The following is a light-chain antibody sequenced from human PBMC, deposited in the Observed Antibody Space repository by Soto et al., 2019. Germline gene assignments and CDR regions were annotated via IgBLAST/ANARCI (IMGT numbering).Light chain of an antibody. J-gene: IGLJ1*01. V-gene: IGLV1-44*01. CDR2: TTN. CDR1: SSNIGTSS. Sequence: QSVLTQPHSASGTPGQRLTISCSRSSSNIGTSSVHWFQQLPGTAPKLLISTTNQRPSGVPERFSGSKSGTSASLAISGLQSEDEADYYCAAWDDSLNGQVFGTGTKVTVL. CDR3: AAWDDSLNGQV.